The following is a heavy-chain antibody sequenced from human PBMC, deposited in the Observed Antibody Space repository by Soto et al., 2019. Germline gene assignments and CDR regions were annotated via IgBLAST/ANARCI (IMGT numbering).Heavy chain of an antibody. CDR3: ARAPGRRYYDSADY. CDR2: IYYSGST. D-gene: IGHD3-22*01. CDR1: GGSISSGGYY. Sequence: SETLSLTCTVSGGSISSGGYYWSWIRQHPGKGLEWSVYIYYSGSTYYHPSLKSRVTISVDTSKNQFSLKLSSVTAADTAVYYCARAPGRRYYDSADYWGQGTLVTVSS. V-gene: IGHV4-31*03. J-gene: IGHJ4*02.